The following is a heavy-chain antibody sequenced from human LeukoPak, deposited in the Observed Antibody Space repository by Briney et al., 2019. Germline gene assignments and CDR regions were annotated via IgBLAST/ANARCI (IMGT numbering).Heavy chain of an antibody. CDR3: ARELNYDSSGYYFDY. D-gene: IGHD3-22*01. J-gene: IGHJ4*02. CDR1: GYTFTVYF. Sequence: GASVKVPCKASGYTFTVYFMHWVRHAPGQGLEWMGWINPNSGGTNYAQKFQGRVTMTRDTSISTAYMELSRLRSDDTAVYYCARELNYDSSGYYFDYWGQGTLVTVSS. CDR2: INPNSGGT. V-gene: IGHV1-2*02.